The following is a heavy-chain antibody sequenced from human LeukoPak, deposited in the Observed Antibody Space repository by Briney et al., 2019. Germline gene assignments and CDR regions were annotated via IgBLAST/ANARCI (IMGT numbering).Heavy chain of an antibody. J-gene: IGHJ4*02. D-gene: IGHD5-24*01. Sequence: GRSLRLSCAASGFTFSSYAMHWVRQAPGKGLEWVAVISYDGSNKYYADSVKGRFTISRDNSKNTLYQQMNSLRAEDTAVYYCARGSLWLQLDYWGQGTLVTVSS. V-gene: IGHV3-30-3*01. CDR2: ISYDGSNK. CDR1: GFTFSSYA. CDR3: ARGSLWLQLDY.